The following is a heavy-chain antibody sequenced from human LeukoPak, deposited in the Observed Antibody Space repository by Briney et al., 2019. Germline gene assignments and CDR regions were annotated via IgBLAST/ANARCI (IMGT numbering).Heavy chain of an antibody. D-gene: IGHD3-22*01. CDR1: RLIYSRMA. Sequence: RGGSLRLSCTASRLIYSRMAKSCLRQAPGKGLEWVSAISASGGSTYYADSVKGRFTISRDNSKNTLYLQMNSLRVEDTAVYYCANEVHYSHTSVLFSFFFDIWGQGTMVTVPS. V-gene: IGHV3-23*01. J-gene: IGHJ3*02. CDR3: ANEVHYSHTSVLFSFFFDI. CDR2: ISASGGST.